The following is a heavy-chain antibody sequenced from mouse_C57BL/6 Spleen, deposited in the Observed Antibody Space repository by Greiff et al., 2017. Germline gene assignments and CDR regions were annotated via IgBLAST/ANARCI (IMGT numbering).Heavy chain of an antibody. Sequence: EVQLVESGPGLVKPSQSLSLTCSVTGYSITSGYYWNWIRQFPGNKLEWMGYISYDGSNNYNPSLKNRISITRDTSKNQFFLKLNSVTTEDTATYYCARDGDDYDGDWYFDVWGTGTTVTVSS. CDR3: ARDGDDYDGDWYFDV. J-gene: IGHJ1*03. D-gene: IGHD2-4*01. CDR2: ISYDGSN. CDR1: GYSITSGYY. V-gene: IGHV3-6*01.